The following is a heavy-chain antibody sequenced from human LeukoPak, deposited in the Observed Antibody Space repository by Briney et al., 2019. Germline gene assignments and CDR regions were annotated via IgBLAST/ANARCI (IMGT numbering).Heavy chain of an antibody. CDR2: VQGKTDGGTT. CDR3: TTDRSCSGGRCYFVADF. J-gene: IGHJ4*02. CDR1: GFTFSNAW. D-gene: IGHD2-15*01. Sequence: GGSLRLSCAASGFTFSNAWMNWVRQAPGEGLEWVGRVQGKTDGGTTDYAAPVKGRFTISRDDSKNTLYLQMNSLKTEDTAVYYCTTDRSCSGGRCYFVADFWGQGTLVTVSS. V-gene: IGHV3-15*01.